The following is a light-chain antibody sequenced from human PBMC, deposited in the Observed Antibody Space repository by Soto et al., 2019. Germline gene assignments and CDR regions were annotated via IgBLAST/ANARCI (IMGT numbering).Light chain of an antibody. CDR3: QHYYASPLT. J-gene: IGKJ1*01. CDR2: WSS. V-gene: IGKV4-1*01. CDR1: QSVLYNSNNKYY. Sequence: DIVMTQSPDSLAVFLGERATINCKSSQSVLYNSNNKYYLARYQQNPGHPPKLLIYWSSTLESGVPDRFSGSGSTTYIILIISVVHADDAAVYYYQHYYASPLTFGQGTKVEIQ.